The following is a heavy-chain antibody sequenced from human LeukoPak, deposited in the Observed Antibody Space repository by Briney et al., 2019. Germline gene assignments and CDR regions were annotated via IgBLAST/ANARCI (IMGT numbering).Heavy chain of an antibody. CDR2: IYYSGST. D-gene: IGHD3-3*01. CDR1: GGSISSSSYY. CDR3: ARASGGFGVVMVADY. Sequence: PSETLSLTCTVSGGSISSSSYYWGWIRQPPGKGLEWIGSIYYSGSTYYNPSLKSRVTISVDTSKNQFSLKLSSVTAADTAVYYCARASGGFGVVMVADYWGQGTLVTVSS. V-gene: IGHV4-39*07. J-gene: IGHJ4*02.